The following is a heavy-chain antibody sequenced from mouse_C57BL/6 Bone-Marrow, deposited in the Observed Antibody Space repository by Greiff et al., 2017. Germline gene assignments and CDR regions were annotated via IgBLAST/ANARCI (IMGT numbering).Heavy chain of an antibody. J-gene: IGHJ4*01. CDR2: IYPGDGDT. V-gene: IGHV1-82*01. D-gene: IGHD2-2*01. CDR3: ARVYYGYDWYAMDY. Sequence: QVQLKQSGPELVKPGASVKISCKASGYAFSSSWMNWVKQRPGKGLEWIGRIYPGDGDTNYNGKFKGKATLTADKSSSTAYMQLSSLTSEDSAVYFCARVYYGYDWYAMDYWGQGTSVTVSS. CDR1: GYAFSSSW.